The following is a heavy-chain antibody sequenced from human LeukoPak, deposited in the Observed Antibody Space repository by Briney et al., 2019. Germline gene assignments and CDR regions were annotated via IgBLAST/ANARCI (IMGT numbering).Heavy chain of an antibody. CDR1: GGSISSGGYY. D-gene: IGHD4-17*01. Sequence: SETLSLTCTVSGGSISSGGYYWSWIRQHPGKGLEWIGYIYYSGSTYYNTSLKSRVTISVDTSKNQFSLKLSSVTAADTAVYYYARGYDYGDPYYFDYWGQGTLVTVSS. CDR3: ARGYDYGDPYYFDY. CDR2: IYYSGST. V-gene: IGHV4-31*03. J-gene: IGHJ4*02.